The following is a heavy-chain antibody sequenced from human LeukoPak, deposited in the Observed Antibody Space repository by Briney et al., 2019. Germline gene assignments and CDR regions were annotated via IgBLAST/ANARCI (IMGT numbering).Heavy chain of an antibody. D-gene: IGHD3-3*01. V-gene: IGHV3-23*01. J-gene: IGHJ4*02. CDR2: ISGSGGST. CDR3: AKAFYPTYYDFWSGYSFDY. Sequence: GGSLRLSCAASGFTFSSFAMSWVRQAPGKGLEWVSAISGSGGSTYYADSVKGRFTVSRDNSKNTLYLQMNSLRAEDTAVYYCAKAFYPTYYDFWSGYSFDYWGQGTLVTVSS. CDR1: GFTFSSFA.